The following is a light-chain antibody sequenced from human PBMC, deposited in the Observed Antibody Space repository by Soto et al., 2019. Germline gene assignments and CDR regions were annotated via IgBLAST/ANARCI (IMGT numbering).Light chain of an antibody. Sequence: DIQMTQSPSTVSASVGDAVTITCRASQSISTWLAWYQQKPGKAPNLLIYDASTLESGGPSGFSGSGSGTEFTLTISSLQPEDFATYYCQQLNTYPHTFGQGTK. J-gene: IGKJ2*01. CDR1: QSISTW. CDR2: DAS. CDR3: QQLNTYPHT. V-gene: IGKV1-5*01.